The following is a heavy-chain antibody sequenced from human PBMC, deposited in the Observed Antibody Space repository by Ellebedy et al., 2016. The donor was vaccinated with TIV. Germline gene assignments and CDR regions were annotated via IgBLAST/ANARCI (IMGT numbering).Heavy chain of an antibody. V-gene: IGHV5-51*01. CDR2: IYPGDSDT. CDR3: ARVKLSSSWYDYFDY. D-gene: IGHD6-13*01. J-gene: IGHJ4*02. Sequence: GESLKISCEGSGYSFSTYWIGWVRQMPGKGLEWMGIIYPGDSDTRYSPSFQGQVTISADKSISTAYLQWSSLKASDTAMYYCARVKLSSSWYDYFDYWGQGTLVTVSS. CDR1: GYSFSTYW.